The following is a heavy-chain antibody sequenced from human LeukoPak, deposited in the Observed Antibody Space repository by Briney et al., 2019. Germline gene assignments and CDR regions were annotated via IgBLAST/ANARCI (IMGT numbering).Heavy chain of an antibody. CDR3: ARVYTRAYQTSAQLHYSFDF. CDR1: GYTFTSFH. V-gene: IGHV1-18*01. CDR2: INTYNGNT. J-gene: IGHJ4*02. D-gene: IGHD1-7*01. Sequence: GASVKVSCETSGYTFTSFHISWVRQAPGQGLELMGWINTYNGNTNYAQNLQDRVTMTTNTSTRTAYMELRSLRSDDTAVYYCARVYTRAYQTSAQLHYSFDFWGQGTLVTVSS.